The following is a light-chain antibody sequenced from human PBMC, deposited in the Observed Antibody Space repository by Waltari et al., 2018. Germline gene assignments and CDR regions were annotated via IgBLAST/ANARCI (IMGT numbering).Light chain of an antibody. V-gene: IGLV3-1*01. CDR1: KLGDKY. CDR2: QDG. J-gene: IGLJ1*01. CDR3: QAWDSSTEV. Sequence: SYELTQPPSVSVSPGQTASITCSGDKLGDKYACWYQQKPGQSPVQVIYQDGKRPSGIPERFSGSNYGNTATLTIGETQAMDEADYYCQAWDSSTEVFGTGTKVTVL.